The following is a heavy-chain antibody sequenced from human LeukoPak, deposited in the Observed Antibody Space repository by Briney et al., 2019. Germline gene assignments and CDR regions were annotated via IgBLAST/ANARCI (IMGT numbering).Heavy chain of an antibody. CDR2: ISGSDDST. Sequence: GGSLRLSCAASGFIFSNYAMSWVRQAPGKGLEWVSTISGSDDSTYYADSVRGRFTISRDNSKNTLYLQMNSLRAEDTAVYYCAKDFIGYCSSTSCYWHAFDIWGQGTMVTVSS. CDR3: AKDFIGYCSSTSCYWHAFDI. V-gene: IGHV3-23*01. CDR1: GFIFSNYA. J-gene: IGHJ3*02. D-gene: IGHD2-2*01.